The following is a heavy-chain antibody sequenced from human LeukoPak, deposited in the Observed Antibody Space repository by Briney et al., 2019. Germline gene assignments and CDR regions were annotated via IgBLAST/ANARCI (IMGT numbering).Heavy chain of an antibody. CDR2: ISWNSGSI. V-gene: IGHV3-9*01. D-gene: IGHD5-24*01. CDR1: GFTFDDYA. J-gene: IGHJ4*02. CDR3: ARSADYFDY. Sequence: GRSLRLSCAASGFTFDDYAMHWVRQAPGKGLEWVSGISWNSGSIAYADSVKGRFTISRDNAKNSLYLQMNSLRAEDTAVYYCARSADYFDYWGQGTLVTVSS.